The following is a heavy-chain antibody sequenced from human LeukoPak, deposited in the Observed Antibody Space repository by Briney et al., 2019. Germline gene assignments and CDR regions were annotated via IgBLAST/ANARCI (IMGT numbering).Heavy chain of an antibody. J-gene: IGHJ4*02. CDR3: ARDLGGSYYLQ. D-gene: IGHD1-26*01. V-gene: IGHV1-18*01. CDR1: GYTFTTYG. Sequence: ASMKVSRKASGYTFTTYGISWARQAPGQGLEWMGWISAYNGNTNYAQKFQGRVTMTTDTSTSTAYMELRSLRSDDTAVYYCARDLGGSYYLQWGQGTLVTVSS. CDR2: ISAYNGNT.